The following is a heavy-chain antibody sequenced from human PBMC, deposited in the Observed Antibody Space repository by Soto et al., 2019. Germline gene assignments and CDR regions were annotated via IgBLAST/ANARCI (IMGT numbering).Heavy chain of an antibody. V-gene: IGHV3-23*01. D-gene: IGHD3-16*02. Sequence: PGGSLRLSCAASGFTFSSYAMSWVRQAPGKGLEWVSAISGSGGSTYYADSVKGRFTISRDNSKNTLYLQMNSLRAEDTAVYYCAKDLLKITFGGVIVRPFDYWGQGTLVTVS. J-gene: IGHJ4*02. CDR3: AKDLLKITFGGVIVRPFDY. CDR2: ISGSGGST. CDR1: GFTFSSYA.